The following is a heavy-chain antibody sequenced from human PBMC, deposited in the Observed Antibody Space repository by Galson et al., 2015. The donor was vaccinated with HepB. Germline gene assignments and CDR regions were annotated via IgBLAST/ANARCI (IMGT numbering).Heavy chain of an antibody. Sequence: SLRLSCAASGFTFGSYAMHWVRQAPGKGLEWVAVISYDGSNKYYADSVKGRFTISRDNSKNTLYLQMNSLRAEDTAVYYCARPQELYVGLDYWGQGTLVTVSS. J-gene: IGHJ4*02. CDR1: GFTFGSYA. D-gene: IGHD1-7*01. CDR3: ARPQELYVGLDY. V-gene: IGHV3-30*04. CDR2: ISYDGSNK.